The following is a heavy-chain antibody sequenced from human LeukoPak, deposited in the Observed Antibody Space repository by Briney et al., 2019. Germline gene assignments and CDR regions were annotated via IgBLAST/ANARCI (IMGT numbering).Heavy chain of an antibody. Sequence: GGSLRLSCAASGFTFSTYSMNWVRQAPGKGLEWVSYISDTSSLIYYADSVKGRFTISRDNAKNSLYLQMSSLRDEDTAVYYCVRDQFFSFDYWGQGTLVTVSS. CDR2: ISDTSSLI. CDR1: GFTFSTYS. D-gene: IGHD3-3*01. J-gene: IGHJ4*02. V-gene: IGHV3-48*02. CDR3: VRDQFFSFDY.